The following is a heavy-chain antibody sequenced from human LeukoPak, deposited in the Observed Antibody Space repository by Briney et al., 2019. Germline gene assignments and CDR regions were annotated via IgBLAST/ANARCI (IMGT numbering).Heavy chain of an antibody. V-gene: IGHV1-69*05. J-gene: IGHJ6*03. CDR3: ARSGGNSEYYYYMDV. CDR1: GYTFSSYY. D-gene: IGHD4-23*01. Sequence: ASVKVSCKASGYTFSSYYMYWVRQAPGQGLEWMGGIIPIFGTANYAQKFQGRVTITTDESTSTAYMELSSLRSEDTAVYYCARSGGNSEYYYYMDVWGKGTTVTVSS. CDR2: IIPIFGTA.